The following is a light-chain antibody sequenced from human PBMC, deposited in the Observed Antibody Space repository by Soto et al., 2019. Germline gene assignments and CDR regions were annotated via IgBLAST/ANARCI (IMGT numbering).Light chain of an antibody. Sequence: EIVMTQSPATLSVSSGESATLSCRASRSVISNLAWYQQKVGQAPRVLIYGASTRATGIPARFSGSGSGTDFTLTISRLQPEDFAVYYCQQYGSSRCTFGQGTKVDIK. J-gene: IGKJ1*01. CDR3: QQYGSSRCT. CDR1: RSVISN. V-gene: IGKV3-15*01. CDR2: GAS.